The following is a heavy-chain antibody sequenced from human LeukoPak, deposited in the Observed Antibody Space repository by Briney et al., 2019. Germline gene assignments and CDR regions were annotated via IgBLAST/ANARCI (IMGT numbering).Heavy chain of an antibody. Sequence: GASVKVSCGVSGYSLSDLSIHWLRHVPEKGLEWMGGFEPEEGEHGETIYAQNFEDRLTLTEDTVTDTAYMELVRLTSEDTAVYYCATDRLEIYALHIWGQGTMVTVSS. CDR3: ATDRLEIYALHI. V-gene: IGHV1-24*01. D-gene: IGHD1-1*01. CDR1: GYSLSDLS. CDR2: FEPEEGEHGET. J-gene: IGHJ3*02.